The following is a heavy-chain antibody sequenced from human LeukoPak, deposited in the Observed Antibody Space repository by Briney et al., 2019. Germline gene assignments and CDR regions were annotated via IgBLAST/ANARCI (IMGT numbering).Heavy chain of an antibody. Sequence: PSETLSLTCAVYGGSFSGYYWSWIRQPPGKGLEWIGEINHSGSTNYNPSLKSRVTISVDTSKNQFSLKLSSVIAADTAVYYCARGHYYMDVWGKGTTVTVSS. J-gene: IGHJ6*03. CDR3: ARGHYYMDV. V-gene: IGHV4-34*01. CDR2: INHSGST. CDR1: GGSFSGYY.